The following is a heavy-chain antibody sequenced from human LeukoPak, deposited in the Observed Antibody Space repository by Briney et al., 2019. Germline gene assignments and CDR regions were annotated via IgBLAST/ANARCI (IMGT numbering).Heavy chain of an antibody. Sequence: SETLSLTCTVSGGSISSGSYYWSWIRQPAGKGLEWIGRIYTSGSTNYNPSLKSRVTISVDTSKNQFSLKLSSVTAADTAVYYCARANIVVVAATKAYYFDYWGQGTLVTVSS. CDR1: GGSISSGSYY. CDR2: IYTSGST. V-gene: IGHV4-61*02. CDR3: ARANIVVVAATKAYYFDY. D-gene: IGHD2-15*01. J-gene: IGHJ4*02.